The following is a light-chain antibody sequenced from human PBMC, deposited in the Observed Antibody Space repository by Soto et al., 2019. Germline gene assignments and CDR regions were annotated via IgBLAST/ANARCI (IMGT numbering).Light chain of an antibody. CDR1: SSDVGDYNY. J-gene: IGLJ2*01. V-gene: IGLV2-14*01. CDR3: SSYISNSIVV. CDR2: EVS. Sequence: QSALTQPASVSGSPEHSITLSCTGTSSDVGDYNYVSWYQQHPGKAPKLIIYEVSHRLSGVSNRFSGSKSGHTASLTISGLQDEDEADYYCSSYISNSIVVFGGGTKLTVL.